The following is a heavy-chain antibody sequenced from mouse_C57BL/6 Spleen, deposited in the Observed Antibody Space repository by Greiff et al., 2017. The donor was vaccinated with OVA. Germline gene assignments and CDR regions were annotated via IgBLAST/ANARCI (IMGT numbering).Heavy chain of an antibody. CDR3: AREDILFDY. CDR2: ISDGGSYT. J-gene: IGHJ2*01. D-gene: IGHD3-3*01. CDR1: GFTFSSYA. V-gene: IGHV5-4*01. Sequence: EVMLVESGGGLVKPGGSLKLSCAASGFTFSSYAMSWVRQTPEKRLEWVATISDGGSYTYYPDNVKGRFTISRDNAKNNLYLQMSHLKSEDTAMYYCAREDILFDYWGQGTTLTVSS.